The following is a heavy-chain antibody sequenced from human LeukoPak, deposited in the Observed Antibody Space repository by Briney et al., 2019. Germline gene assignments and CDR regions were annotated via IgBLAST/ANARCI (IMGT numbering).Heavy chain of an antibody. CDR1: GGTFSSYA. D-gene: IGHD3-22*01. V-gene: IGHV1-69*04. J-gene: IGHJ4*02. CDR2: IIPILGIA. CDR3: ARGISSGYYRLDY. Sequence: SVKVSCKASGGTFSSYAISWVRQAPGQGLEWMGRIIPILGIANYAQKFQGRVTITADKSTSTACMELSSLRSEDTAVYYCARGISSGYYRLDYWGQGTLVTVSS.